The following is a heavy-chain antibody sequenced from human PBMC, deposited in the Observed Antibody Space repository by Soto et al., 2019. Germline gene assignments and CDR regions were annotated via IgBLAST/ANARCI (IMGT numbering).Heavy chain of an antibody. D-gene: IGHD3-16*02. V-gene: IGHV1-69*12. CDR2: IIPIFGTA. Sequence: QVQLVQSGAEVKKPGSSVKVSCKASGGTFSSYAISWVRQAPGQGLEWMGGIIPIFGTANYAQKFQGRVTITADESPSTAYMELSSLGSEDTAVYYCARGYDYVWGSYRNNYYYYYGMDVWGQGTTVTVSS. CDR3: ARGYDYVWGSYRNNYYYYYGMDV. CDR1: GGTFSSYA. J-gene: IGHJ6*02.